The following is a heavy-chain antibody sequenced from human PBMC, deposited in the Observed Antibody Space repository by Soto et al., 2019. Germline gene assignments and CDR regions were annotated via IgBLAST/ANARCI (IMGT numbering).Heavy chain of an antibody. D-gene: IGHD3-22*01. Sequence: TSEILSLTCTVSDGSISSSSYYWGWIRQPPGKGLEWIGSIYYSGSTYYNPSLKSRVTISVDTSKNQFSLKLSSVTAADTAVYYCNYYDSSGPDYWGQGTLVTVSS. CDR1: DGSISSSSYY. J-gene: IGHJ4*02. V-gene: IGHV4-39*01. CDR2: IYYSGST. CDR3: NYYDSSGPDY.